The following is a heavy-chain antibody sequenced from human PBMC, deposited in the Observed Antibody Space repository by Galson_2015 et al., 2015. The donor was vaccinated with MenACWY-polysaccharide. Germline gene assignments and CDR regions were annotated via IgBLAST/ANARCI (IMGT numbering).Heavy chain of an antibody. CDR3: AREPPVKTGDAFDS. D-gene: IGHD1-1*01. CDR2: IKKDGSEK. J-gene: IGHJ3*02. V-gene: IGHV3-7*01. Sequence: SRRLSCAVSGFTFNNYWMTWVRQAPGKGLEWVANIKKDGSEKYYVDSVKGRFTISRDNAENSLYLQMSSLSAEDTAIYYCAREPPVKTGDAFDSWGPGTMVTVSS. CDR1: GFTFNNYW.